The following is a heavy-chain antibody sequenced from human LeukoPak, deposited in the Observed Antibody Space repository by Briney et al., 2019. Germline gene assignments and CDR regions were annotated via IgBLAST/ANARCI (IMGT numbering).Heavy chain of an antibody. CDR3: ARGILVGATGYSFDY. CDR1: GGSFSSGRYY. CDR2: IYDSGST. D-gene: IGHD1-26*01. Sequence: PSETLSLTCTVSGGSFSSGRYYWSWIRQPPGKGLEWIGYIYDSGSTNYNPSLKSRVTISVDTSKNQLSLKLNSVTAADTAVYYCARGILVGATGYSFDYWGQGTLVTVSS. V-gene: IGHV4-61*01. J-gene: IGHJ4*02.